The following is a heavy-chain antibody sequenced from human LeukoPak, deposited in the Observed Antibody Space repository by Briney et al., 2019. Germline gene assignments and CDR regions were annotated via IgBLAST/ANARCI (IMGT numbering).Heavy chain of an antibody. CDR1: GDSIRSSNYY. V-gene: IGHV4-39*02. CDR2: IYYNGRT. Sequence: PSETLSLSCTVSGDSIRSSNYYWDWIRQPPGKGLEWMGSIYYNGRTYYNPSLGSRVSILIDTTNNHFPLKLSSMTAADTAVYYCARRRYYDGSGYLDWGQGTLVIVSS. J-gene: IGHJ1*01. CDR3: ARRRYYDGSGYLD. D-gene: IGHD3-22*01.